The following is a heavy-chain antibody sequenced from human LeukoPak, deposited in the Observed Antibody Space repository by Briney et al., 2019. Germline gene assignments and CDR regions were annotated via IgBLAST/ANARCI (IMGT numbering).Heavy chain of an antibody. D-gene: IGHD3-16*01. Sequence: SVKVSCKASGSTFSSYAISWVRQAPGQGLEWMGGMIPIFGTANYAQKFQGRVTITADESTSTAYMELSSLRSEDTAVYYCARDDVWVPYETHYYYYGMDVWGQGTTVTVSS. V-gene: IGHV1-69*13. CDR3: ARDDVWVPYETHYYYYGMDV. CDR2: MIPIFGTA. CDR1: GSTFSSYA. J-gene: IGHJ6*02.